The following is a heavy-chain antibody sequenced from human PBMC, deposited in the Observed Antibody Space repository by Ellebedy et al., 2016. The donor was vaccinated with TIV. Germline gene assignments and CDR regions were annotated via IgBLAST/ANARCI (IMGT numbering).Heavy chain of an antibody. J-gene: IGHJ3*02. D-gene: IGHD2-8*01. CDR3: ASSHTINGPYDI. CDR1: GFNFRSYA. V-gene: IGHV3-30*04. Sequence: PGGSLRLSCVGSGFNFRSYAVHWVRQAPGKGLEWVAGTSFDGSKKYYAESMKGQFTISRDNSKNTLFLHMTNLRGEDTALYFCASSHTINGPYDIWGQGTKVIVSA. CDR2: TSFDGSKK.